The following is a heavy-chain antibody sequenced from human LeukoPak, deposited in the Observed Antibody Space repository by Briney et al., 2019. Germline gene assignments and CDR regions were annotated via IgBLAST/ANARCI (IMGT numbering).Heavy chain of an antibody. Sequence: GGSLRLSCAASGFTFSDYYMSWIRQAPGKGLEWVSYISSSGSTIYYADSVKGRFTISRDNAKNSLYLQMNSLRAEDTVVYYCARDQGDFWSGYSYFDYWGQGTLVTVSS. CDR1: GFTFSDYY. D-gene: IGHD3-3*01. V-gene: IGHV3-11*04. CDR3: ARDQGDFWSGYSYFDY. J-gene: IGHJ4*02. CDR2: ISSSGSTI.